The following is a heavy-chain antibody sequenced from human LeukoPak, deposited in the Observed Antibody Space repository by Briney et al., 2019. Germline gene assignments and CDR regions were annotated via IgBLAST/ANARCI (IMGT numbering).Heavy chain of an antibody. D-gene: IGHD5-12*01. V-gene: IGHV1-2*02. J-gene: IGHJ4*02. Sequence: ASVKVSCKASGYTFTSYGISWVRQAPGQGLEWMGWINPNSGGTNYAQKFQGRVTMTRDTSISTAYMELSRLRSDDTAVYYCARSRDGYNSGLDYWGQGTLVTVSS. CDR3: ARSRDGYNSGLDY. CDR2: INPNSGGT. CDR1: GYTFTSYG.